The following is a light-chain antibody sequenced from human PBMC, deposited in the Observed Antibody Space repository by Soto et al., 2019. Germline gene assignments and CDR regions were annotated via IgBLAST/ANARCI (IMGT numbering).Light chain of an antibody. CDR3: CSYAGSSTVV. Sequence: QSALTQPASVSGYPGQSITISCTGTSSDVGSYNLVSWYQQHPGKAPKLMIYEGSKRPSGVSNRFSGSKSGNTASLTISGLHAEYEADYYCCSYAGSSTVVFGGRTKLTVL. V-gene: IGLV2-23*01. CDR2: EGS. J-gene: IGLJ2*01. CDR1: SSDVGSYNL.